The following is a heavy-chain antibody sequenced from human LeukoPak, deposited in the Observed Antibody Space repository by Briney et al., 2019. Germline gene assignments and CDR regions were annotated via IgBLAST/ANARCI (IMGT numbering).Heavy chain of an antibody. D-gene: IGHD6-19*01. CDR2: ISCFNGDT. V-gene: IGHV1-18*01. Sequence: VASVKVSCKASGYTFNHHGISWVRQAPGQGLEWMGWISCFNGDTHYAQKFQGRVTMTTDTSTTTAYMALRSLRSDDTALYYCARDPSNTSGRYAYCDHWGQGTLVTVS. CDR3: ARDPSNTSGRYAYCDH. CDR1: GYTFNHHG. J-gene: IGHJ4*02.